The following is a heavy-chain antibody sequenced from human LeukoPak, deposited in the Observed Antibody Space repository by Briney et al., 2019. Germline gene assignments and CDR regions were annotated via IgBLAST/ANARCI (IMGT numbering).Heavy chain of an antibody. D-gene: IGHD3-10*01. V-gene: IGHV3-53*01. CDR3: AKRPRGNYLDPFDY. CDR1: GFTVSSKD. Sequence: GGSLRLSCAASGFTVSSKDMNWVRRAPGRGLEWVSVIFGGGGTNYAESVKGRFTVSRDDSKNTLYLQMNSLRAEDTAVYYCAKRPRGNYLDPFDYWGQGTLVTVSS. J-gene: IGHJ4*02. CDR2: IFGGGGT.